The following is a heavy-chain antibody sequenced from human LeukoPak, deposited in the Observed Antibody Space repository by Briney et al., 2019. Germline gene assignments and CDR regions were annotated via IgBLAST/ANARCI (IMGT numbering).Heavy chain of an antibody. J-gene: IGHJ4*02. Sequence: PGGSLRLSCAASGFTFSEYYMTWIRQAPGKELEWVSYISSSSSYTNYVDSVKGRFTISRDNAKNTLYLQMNSLRVDDTAVYYCAGGYKGDYWGQGTLVAVSS. CDR1: GFTFSEYY. CDR2: ISSSSSYT. V-gene: IGHV3-11*06. CDR3: AGGYKGDY. D-gene: IGHD5-24*01.